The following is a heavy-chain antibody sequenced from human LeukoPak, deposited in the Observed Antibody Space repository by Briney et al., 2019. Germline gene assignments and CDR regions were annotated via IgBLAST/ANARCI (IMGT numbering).Heavy chain of an antibody. V-gene: IGHV1-2*02. Sequence: ASVKVSCKASGYTFTGYYMHWVRQAPGQGLEWMGWINPNSGGTNYAQKFQGRVTMTRDTSISTAYMELSRLRSDDTAVYYCAREHSSSWYGVGSGVYMDVWGKGTTVTVSS. CDR3: AREHSSSWYGVGSGVYMDV. CDR2: INPNSGGT. J-gene: IGHJ6*03. CDR1: GYTFTGYY. D-gene: IGHD6-13*01.